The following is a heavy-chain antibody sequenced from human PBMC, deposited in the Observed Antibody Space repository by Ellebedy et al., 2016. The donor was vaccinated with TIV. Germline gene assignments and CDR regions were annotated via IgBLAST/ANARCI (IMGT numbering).Heavy chain of an antibody. CDR3: ARDNGFTISGVADS. D-gene: IGHD3-3*01. J-gene: IGHJ4*02. Sequence: GGSLRLXXAVSGFTFVSPALSRVRQTPGKGLEWVSALSGSGAKTDYTDSVKGRFIISRDSSKNTLYLQMNNLRAEDTAIYYCARDNGFTISGVADSWGQGILVTVSS. CDR1: GFTFVSPA. CDR2: LSGSGAKT. V-gene: IGHV3-23*01.